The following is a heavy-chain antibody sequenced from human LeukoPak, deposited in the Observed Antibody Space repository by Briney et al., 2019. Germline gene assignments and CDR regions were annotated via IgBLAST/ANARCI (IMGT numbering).Heavy chain of an antibody. Sequence: PGGSLSLSCAASGFTFNNYTMNWVRQAPGKGLEWVSYLSGSSGIIDYADSVRGRFTISRDNAKNSLYLQMNSLRAEDTAVYYCARGSTYYDSSGQVPFDYWGQGTLVTVSS. CDR2: LSGSSGII. CDR1: GFTFNNYT. J-gene: IGHJ4*02. V-gene: IGHV3-48*01. CDR3: ARGSTYYDSSGQVPFDY. D-gene: IGHD3-22*01.